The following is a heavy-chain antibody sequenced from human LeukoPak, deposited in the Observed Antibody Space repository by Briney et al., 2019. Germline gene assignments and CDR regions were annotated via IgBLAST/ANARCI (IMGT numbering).Heavy chain of an antibody. CDR3: TRGYCSGGRCCHAYH. Sequence: GGSVRLLCAAPGFPLSIYLVHWVRHAPGKGLVWVSRIDSDGSSTSYADSVKGRFTVSRDNAKNTLYLQMNRLRDEDTAVYYCTRGYCSGGRCCHAYHWGQGTLVTVSS. V-gene: IGHV3-74*01. D-gene: IGHD2-15*01. J-gene: IGHJ4*02. CDR1: GFPLSIYL. CDR2: IDSDGSST.